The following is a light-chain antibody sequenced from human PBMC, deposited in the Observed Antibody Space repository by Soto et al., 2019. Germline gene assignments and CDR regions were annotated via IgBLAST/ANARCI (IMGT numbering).Light chain of an antibody. CDR1: SSDVGGYNY. V-gene: IGLV2-11*01. CDR3: CSYAGSYTHYL. CDR2: DVS. Sequence: QSALTQPRSVSGSPGQSVTISCTGTSSDVGGYNYVSWYQQHPGKAPKLMIYDVSKRPSGVPDRFSGSKSGNTASLTISGLQAEDEADYYCCSYAGSYTHYLFGTGTKLTVL. J-gene: IGLJ1*01.